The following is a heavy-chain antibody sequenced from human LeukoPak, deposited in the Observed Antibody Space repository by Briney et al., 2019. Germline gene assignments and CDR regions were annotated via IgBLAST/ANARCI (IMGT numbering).Heavy chain of an antibody. CDR3: ARTRVSGGTFYHPFDY. V-gene: IGHV3-7*01. CDR2: IKQDGSEK. Sequence: GGSLRLSCATSGFTFSNYWMTWVRQAPGKGLEWVANIKQDGSEKYYVDSVKGRFTISRDNAKNSLSLQMNSLRADDTAVYSCARTRVSGGTFYHPFDYWGQGTLVTVSS. D-gene: IGHD2-15*01. CDR1: GFTFSNYW. J-gene: IGHJ4*02.